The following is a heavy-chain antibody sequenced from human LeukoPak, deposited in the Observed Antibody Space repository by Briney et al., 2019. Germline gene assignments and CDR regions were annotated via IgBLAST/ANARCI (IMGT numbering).Heavy chain of an antibody. CDR1: GFTFSSYA. CDR2: ISYDGSDK. D-gene: IGHD6-13*01. V-gene: IGHV3-30*04. Sequence: GGSLRLSCAASGFTFSSYAMHWVRQAPGKGLEWVAVISYDGSDKYYADSVKGRFTISRDNAKNSLYLQMNSLRAEDTAVYYCARISAAAGTFFVLDYYYMDVWGKGTTVTISS. J-gene: IGHJ6*03. CDR3: ARISAAAGTFFVLDYYYMDV.